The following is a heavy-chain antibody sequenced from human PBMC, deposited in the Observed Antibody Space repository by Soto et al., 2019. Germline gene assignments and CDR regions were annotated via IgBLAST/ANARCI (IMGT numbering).Heavy chain of an antibody. CDR1: GFTFSSYA. Sequence: EVQLLESGGGLVQPGGSLRLSCAASGFTFSSYAMSGVRQAPGKWLEWVSAISGSGGSTYYADCVKGRFTISRDNSKNTLYLQMNSLRAEDTAVYYCATDFGVVIIRWGQGTLVTGSS. J-gene: IGHJ4*02. D-gene: IGHD3-3*01. CDR3: ATDFGVVIIR. CDR2: ISGSGGST. V-gene: IGHV3-23*01.